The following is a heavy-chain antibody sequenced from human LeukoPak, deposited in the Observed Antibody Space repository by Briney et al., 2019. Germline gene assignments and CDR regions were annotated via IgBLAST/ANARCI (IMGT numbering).Heavy chain of an antibody. CDR2: IYYSGGT. CDR3: ARREDYFDY. J-gene: IGHJ4*02. CDR1: GGSISSYY. Sequence: PSETLSLTCTVSGGSISSYYWSWIRRPPGKGLEWIGYIYYSGGTNYNPSLKSRVTISVDTSKNQFSLKLSSVTAADTAVYYCARREDYFDYWGQGTLVTVSS. V-gene: IGHV4-59*01.